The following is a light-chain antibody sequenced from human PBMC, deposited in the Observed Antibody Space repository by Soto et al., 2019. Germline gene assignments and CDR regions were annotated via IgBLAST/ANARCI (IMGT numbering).Light chain of an antibody. CDR2: EGS. CDR3: CSYAGSSPYV. CDR1: SSDVGTYNL. V-gene: IGLV2-23*01. Sequence: QSVLTQPASVSGSPGQSITISCTGTSSDVGTYNLVFWYEHHPGKAPKLMIYEGSKRPSGVSNRFSGSKSGNTASLTISGLQAEDEADYYCCSYAGSSPYVFGTGTKLTVL. J-gene: IGLJ1*01.